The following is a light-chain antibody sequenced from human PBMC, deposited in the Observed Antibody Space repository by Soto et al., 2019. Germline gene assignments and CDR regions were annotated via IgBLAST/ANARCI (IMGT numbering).Light chain of an antibody. CDR1: QSVSNNY. Sequence: VRATLSCRASQSVSNNYLDWYQQKPGQAPRLLIYGASNRAAGIPDRFSGSGSGTDFTLIISRVEADDVGVYYWLHGLRPLTFGQGTKVDIK. CDR2: GAS. J-gene: IGKJ1*01. V-gene: IGKV3-20*01. CDR3: LHGLRPLT.